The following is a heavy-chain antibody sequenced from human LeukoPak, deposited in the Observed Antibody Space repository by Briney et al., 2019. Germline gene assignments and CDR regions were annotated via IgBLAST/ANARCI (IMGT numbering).Heavy chain of an antibody. CDR3: AELGITMIGGV. CDR2: ITSNSTYV. D-gene: IGHD3-10*02. Sequence: GGSLRLSCEASEFTFSNYNMNWVRQAPGQRLEWVSSITSNSTYVSYADSVKGRFTISRDNAQNSLYLQMNSLRAEDTAVYYCAELGITMIGGVWGKGTTVTISS. V-gene: IGHV3-21*01. J-gene: IGHJ6*04. CDR1: EFTFSNYN.